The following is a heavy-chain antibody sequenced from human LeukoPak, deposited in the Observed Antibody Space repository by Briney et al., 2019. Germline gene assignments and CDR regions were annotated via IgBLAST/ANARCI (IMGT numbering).Heavy chain of an antibody. V-gene: IGHV1-18*04. CDR1: GYTFTTYA. J-gene: IGHJ4*02. D-gene: IGHD5-18*01. CDR3: ARVIGGYTYGYTPNDY. CDR2: ISPYSGNT. Sequence: AASVKVFCKASGYTFTTYAISWVRQAPGQGLEWMGWISPYSGNTKYAQKVQDRVTMTTDTSTSTAYMELRRLRSDDTAVYYCARVIGGYTYGYTPNDYWGQGTLVTVSS.